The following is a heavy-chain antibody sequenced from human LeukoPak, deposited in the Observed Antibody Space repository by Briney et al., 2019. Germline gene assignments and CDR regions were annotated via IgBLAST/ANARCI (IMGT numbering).Heavy chain of an antibody. V-gene: IGHV3-30*18. CDR1: GFTFSSYG. Sequence: PGRSLRLSCSGSGFTFSSYGMHWVRQAPGKGLEWVAVISYDGSNKFYADSVKGRFTISRDNSKNTLYLQMNSLRAEDTAVYYCAKEGRPGLRYFDWSSGDWGQGTLVTVSS. J-gene: IGHJ4*02. D-gene: IGHD3-9*01. CDR3: AKEGRPGLRYFDWSSGD. CDR2: ISYDGSNK.